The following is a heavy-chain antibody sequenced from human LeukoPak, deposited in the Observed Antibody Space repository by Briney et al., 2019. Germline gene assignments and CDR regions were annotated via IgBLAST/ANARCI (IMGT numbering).Heavy chain of an antibody. CDR2: IKGDGSRT. J-gene: IGHJ4*02. CDR3: ARSDHFDY. CDR1: GFTFSSYW. Sequence: GESLRLSCAASGFTFSSYWMHWVRQAPGKGLVWVSRIKGDGSRTFYADSVKGRFTISRDNAKNTLYLQMNSLRAEDTAVYYCARSDHFDYWGQGTLVTVSS. V-gene: IGHV3-74*01.